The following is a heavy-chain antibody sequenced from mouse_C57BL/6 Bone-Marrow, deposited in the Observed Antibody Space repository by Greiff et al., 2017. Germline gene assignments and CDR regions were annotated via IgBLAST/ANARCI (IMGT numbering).Heavy chain of an antibody. CDR1: GYTFTSYW. J-gene: IGHJ2*01. V-gene: IGHV1-69*01. D-gene: IGHD2-4*01. CDR2: IDPSDSYT. Sequence: QVHVKQPGAELVMPGASVKLSCKASGYTFTSYWMHWVKQRPGQGLEWIGEIDPSDSYTNYNQKFKGKSTLTVDKSSSTAYMQLSSLTSVDSAVYYCAREGDYPDYWGQGTTLTVSS. CDR3: AREGDYPDY.